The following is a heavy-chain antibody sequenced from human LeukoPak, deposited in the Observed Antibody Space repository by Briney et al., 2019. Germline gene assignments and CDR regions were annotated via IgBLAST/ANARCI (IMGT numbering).Heavy chain of an antibody. Sequence: PSETLSLTCTVSGGSIGSYYWSWIRQPAGKGLEWIGRIYTSGSTNYNPSLKSRVTMSVDTSKNQFSLKLSSVTAADTAVYYCARDAKWFGESYFDYWGQGTLVTVSS. J-gene: IGHJ4*02. CDR2: IYTSGST. V-gene: IGHV4-4*07. D-gene: IGHD3-10*01. CDR1: GGSIGSYY. CDR3: ARDAKWFGESYFDY.